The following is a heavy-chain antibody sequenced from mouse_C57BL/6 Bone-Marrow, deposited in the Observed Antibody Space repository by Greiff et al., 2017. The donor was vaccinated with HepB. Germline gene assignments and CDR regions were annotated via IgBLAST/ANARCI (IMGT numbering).Heavy chain of an antibody. D-gene: IGHD1-1*01. J-gene: IGHJ3*01. Sequence: EVKLMESEGGLVQPGSSMKLSCTASGFTFSDYYMAWVRQVPEKGLEWVANINYDGSSTYYLDSLKSRFIISRDNAKNILYLQMSSLKSEDTATYYCAREDYGSSYPFAYWGQGTLVTVSA. CDR3: AREDYGSSYPFAY. V-gene: IGHV5-16*01. CDR1: GFTFSDYY. CDR2: INYDGSST.